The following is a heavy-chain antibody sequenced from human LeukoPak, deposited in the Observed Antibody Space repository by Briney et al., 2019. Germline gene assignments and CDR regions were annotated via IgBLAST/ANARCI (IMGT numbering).Heavy chain of an antibody. Sequence: PGGSLRLSCAASGFTFSSYRMHWVRQAPGKGLVWVSRINSDGSSTSYADSVKGRFTISRDNAKNTLYLQMNSLRAEDTAVYYCARTFRQWLVGGIDYWGQGTLVTVSS. J-gene: IGHJ4*02. CDR1: GFTFSSYR. CDR3: ARTFRQWLVGGIDY. CDR2: INSDGSST. V-gene: IGHV3-74*01. D-gene: IGHD6-19*01.